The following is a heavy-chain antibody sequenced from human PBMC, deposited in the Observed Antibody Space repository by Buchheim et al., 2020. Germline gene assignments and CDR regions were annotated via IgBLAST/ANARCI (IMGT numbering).Heavy chain of an antibody. J-gene: IGHJ4*01. V-gene: IGHV4-59*01. CDR3: ARDIDY. CDR1: GGSISSYY. Sequence: QVQLQESGPGLVKPSETLSLTCTVSGGSISSYYWSWIRQPPGKGLEWIGYIYHSGSTNYNPSLKSRVTISIDTSNNQFSIKLSSVTAADTAVYYCARDIDYWGQGTL. CDR2: IYHSGST.